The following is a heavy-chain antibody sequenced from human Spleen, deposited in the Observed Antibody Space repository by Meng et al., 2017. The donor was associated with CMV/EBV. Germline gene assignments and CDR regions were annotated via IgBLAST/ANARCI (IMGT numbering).Heavy chain of an antibody. D-gene: IGHD1-26*01. Sequence: ASGFTFSSYSMNWVRQAPGKGLEWVSSISSSSSYIYYADSVKGRFTISRDNAKNSLYLQMNSLRAEDTAVYYCARGSASGGSYLVYWGQGTLVTVSS. CDR3: ARGSASGGSYLVY. CDR2: ISSSSSYI. V-gene: IGHV3-21*01. J-gene: IGHJ4*02. CDR1: GFTFSSYS.